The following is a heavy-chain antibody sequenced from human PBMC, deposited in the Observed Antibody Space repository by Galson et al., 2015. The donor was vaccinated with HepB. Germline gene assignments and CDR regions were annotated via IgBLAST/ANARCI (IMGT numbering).Heavy chain of an antibody. CDR3: ASISTYAFDI. Sequence: SETLSLTCTVSGGSISSSNYYWGWIRQPPGKGLEWIGTLYYSGSTYYNPSLRSRVTISVDASKNQFSLKLSSVTAADTAVYYCASISTYAFDIWGQGTMVTVSS. CDR1: GGSISSSNYY. V-gene: IGHV4-39*01. CDR2: LYYSGST. J-gene: IGHJ3*02. D-gene: IGHD6-13*01.